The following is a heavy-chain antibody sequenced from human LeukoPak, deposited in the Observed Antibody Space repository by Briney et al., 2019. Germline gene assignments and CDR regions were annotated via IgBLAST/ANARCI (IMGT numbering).Heavy chain of an antibody. CDR1: GYTLTGYY. V-gene: IGHV1-2*02. CDR3: ARDSSAAGYNWFDP. CDR2: INPNSGGT. J-gene: IGHJ5*02. D-gene: IGHD6-13*01. Sequence: ASVKVSCKASGYTLTGYYMHWVRQAPGQGLEWMGWINPNSGGTNYAQKFQGRVTMTRDTSISTAYMELSRLRSDDTAVYYCARDSSAAGYNWFDPWGQGTLVTVSS.